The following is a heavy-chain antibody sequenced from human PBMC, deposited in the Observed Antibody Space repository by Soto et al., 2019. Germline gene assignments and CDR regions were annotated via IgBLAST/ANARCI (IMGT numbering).Heavy chain of an antibody. V-gene: IGHV4-59*01. CDR2: LYYGRSA. CDR1: GDSISTYY. CDR3: ALRSMAVVPEY. D-gene: IGHD3-22*01. Sequence: QVQLQESGPGLVKPSETLSLTCAVSGDSISTYYCMWIRQPPGKGLESIGYLYYGRSANYNPSLKSRVTLSVDTSTNQCSLSLSSMTAADTAVYYCALRSMAVVPEYWGQGTLVTVSS. J-gene: IGHJ4*02.